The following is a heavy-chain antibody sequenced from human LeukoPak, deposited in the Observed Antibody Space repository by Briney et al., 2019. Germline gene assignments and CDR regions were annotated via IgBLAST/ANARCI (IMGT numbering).Heavy chain of an antibody. CDR2: IIPIFGTV. CDR3: ASPLDYYDSSGYPPLINRLAFDI. Sequence: GASVKVSCTASGVTFSSYAISWVRQAPGQGLEWMGGIIPIFGTVNYAQKFQGRVTITADESTSTAYMELSSLRSEDTAVYYCASPLDYYDSSGYPPLINRLAFDIWGQGTMVTVSS. CDR1: GVTFSSYA. D-gene: IGHD3-22*01. J-gene: IGHJ3*02. V-gene: IGHV1-69*13.